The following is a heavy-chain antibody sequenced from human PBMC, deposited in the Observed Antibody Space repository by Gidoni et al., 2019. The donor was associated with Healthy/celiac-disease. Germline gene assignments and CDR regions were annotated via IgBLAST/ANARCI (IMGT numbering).Heavy chain of an antibody. CDR1: GFPFSSSA. V-gene: IGHV3-23*01. D-gene: IGHD6-19*01. J-gene: IGHJ3*02. CDR3: AKGRGSGWLSGYAFDI. Sequence: EVQLLESGGGLVQPGGSLRLSCAAPGFPFSSSAMSWVRQAPGKGLEWVSAIRGSGGSTYYEDSVKGRFTISRDNSKNTLYLQMNSLRAEETAVYYCAKGRGSGWLSGYAFDIWGQGTMVNVSS. CDR2: IRGSGGST.